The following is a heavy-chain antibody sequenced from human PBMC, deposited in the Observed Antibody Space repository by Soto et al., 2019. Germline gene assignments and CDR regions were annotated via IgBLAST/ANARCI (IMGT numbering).Heavy chain of an antibody. CDR3: ARDLGYSASDGYFDS. Sequence: GGSLRLSCAGSGFSFSDYYMSWIRQAPGKGLEWVSYISSSGDIIYYADSVKGRFTISRDNAKNSLYLQMNSLRAEDPAVYYCARDLGYSASDGYFDSWGQGTVVTVSS. CDR1: GFSFSDYY. CDR2: ISSSGDII. J-gene: IGHJ4*02. V-gene: IGHV3-11*01. D-gene: IGHD3-22*01.